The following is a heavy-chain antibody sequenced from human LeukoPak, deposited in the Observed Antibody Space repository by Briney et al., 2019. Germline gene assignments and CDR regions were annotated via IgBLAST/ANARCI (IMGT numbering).Heavy chain of an antibody. J-gene: IGHJ4*02. Sequence: ASVKVSCKVSGYTLTELSMHWVRQAPGKGLEGMGGFDPEDGETIYAQKFQGRVTMTEDTSTDTAYMELSSLRSEDTAVYYCATTPRYCSGGSCYYFDYWGQGTLVTVSS. CDR2: FDPEDGET. CDR3: ATTPRYCSGGSCYYFDY. V-gene: IGHV1-24*01. CDR1: GYTLTELS. D-gene: IGHD2-15*01.